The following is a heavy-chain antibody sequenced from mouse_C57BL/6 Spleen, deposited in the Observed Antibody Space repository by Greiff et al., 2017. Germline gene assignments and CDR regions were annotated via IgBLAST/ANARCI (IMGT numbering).Heavy chain of an antibody. CDR3: AKYDYDAEAWFAY. CDR1: GYSFTGYY. J-gene: IGHJ3*01. CDR2: INPSTGGT. V-gene: IGHV1-42*01. D-gene: IGHD2-4*01. Sequence: VQLQQSGPELVKPGASVKISCKASGYSFTGYYMNWVKQSPEKSLEWIGEINPSTGGTTYNQKFKAKATLTVDKSSSTAYMQLKSLTSEDSAVYYCAKYDYDAEAWFAYWGQGTLVTVAA.